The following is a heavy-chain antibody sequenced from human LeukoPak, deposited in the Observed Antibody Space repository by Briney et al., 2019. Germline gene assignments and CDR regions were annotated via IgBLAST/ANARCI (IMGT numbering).Heavy chain of an antibody. J-gene: IGHJ3*01. CDR1: GVSIYSSTYY. CDR3: ARQLAAGNDGFDV. D-gene: IGHD2-15*01. CDR2: IYYNEDT. Sequence: SETLSLTCSVSGVSIYSSTYYWAWIRQPPGKGLEFIGSIYYNEDTFHNPSLKSRLTISVDTSANLFSLRLTSVTAPDTATYYCARQLAAGNDGFDVWGQGTVVTVSS. V-gene: IGHV4-39*01.